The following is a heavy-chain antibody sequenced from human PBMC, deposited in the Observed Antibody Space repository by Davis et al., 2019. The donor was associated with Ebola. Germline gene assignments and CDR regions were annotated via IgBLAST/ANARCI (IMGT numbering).Heavy chain of an antibody. CDR2: IYDHST. CDR1: GFTVSSNH. D-gene: IGHD4-17*01. CDR3: ARQVDVDYGDSLYGMDV. Sequence: GESLKISCAASGFTVSSNHMSWVRQAPGKGLEWVSVIYDHSTAYADSVRGRFIISRDKSNNTLYLEMNSLRVDDTAVYYCARQVDVDYGDSLYGMDVWGPGTTVTVSS. J-gene: IGHJ6*02. V-gene: IGHV3-53*05.